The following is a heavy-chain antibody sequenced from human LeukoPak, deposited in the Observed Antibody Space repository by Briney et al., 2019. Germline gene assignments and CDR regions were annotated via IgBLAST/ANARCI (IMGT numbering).Heavy chain of an antibody. D-gene: IGHD3-10*01. CDR3: ARVRMVRGVIGGDFDY. J-gene: IGHJ4*02. Sequence: SETLSLTCTVSGGSISSGGFYWTWIRQHPGKGLEWIGSIYYSGNTYYNPSLKSRLTISVDRSKNQFSLKLTSVTAADTAVYYCARVRMVRGVIGGDFDYWGQGTLVAVSS. CDR2: IYYSGNT. V-gene: IGHV4-31*03. CDR1: GGSISSGGFY.